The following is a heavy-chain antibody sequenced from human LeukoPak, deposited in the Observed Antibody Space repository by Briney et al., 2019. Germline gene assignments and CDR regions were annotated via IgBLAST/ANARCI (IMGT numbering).Heavy chain of an antibody. CDR3: ARWGSIAVARFDY. J-gene: IGHJ4*02. CDR2: IYYTGST. V-gene: IGHV4-59*01. Sequence: SSETLYLTCTVSGGSISNYYWSWIRQPPGKGLEWIGYIYYTGSTNYNPSLTSRVNISVDTSKNQFSLNLTSVTAADTAVYYCARWGSIAVARFDYWGQGTLVTVSS. CDR1: GGSISNYY. D-gene: IGHD6-6*01.